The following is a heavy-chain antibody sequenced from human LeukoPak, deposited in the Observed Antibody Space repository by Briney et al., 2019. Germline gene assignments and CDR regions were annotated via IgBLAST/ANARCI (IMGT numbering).Heavy chain of an antibody. CDR1: GGSVSSYY. Sequence: SETLSLTCTVSGGSVSSYYWSWIRQPPGKGLEWIGYIYYSGSTNYNPSLKSRVTISVDTSKNQFSLKLSSVTAADTAVYYCARRTQGIVDNYFDYWGQGTLVTVSS. CDR3: ARRTQGIVDNYFDY. J-gene: IGHJ4*02. CDR2: IYYSGST. D-gene: IGHD2/OR15-2a*01. V-gene: IGHV4-59*02.